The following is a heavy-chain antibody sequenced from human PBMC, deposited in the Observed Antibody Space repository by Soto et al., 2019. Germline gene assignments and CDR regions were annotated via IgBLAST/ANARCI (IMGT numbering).Heavy chain of an antibody. CDR2: IDPSDSYV. J-gene: IGHJ4*02. CDR3: TRRASSSFYPFDF. V-gene: IGHV5-10-1*01. Sequence: PGESLKISCQASGYSFTAYWITWVRQMPGKGLEWMATIDPSDSYVDYSPSFRGHVTFSADRSITTVYLQWNSLKASDSAMYFCTRRASSSFYPFDFWGPGALVTVSS. D-gene: IGHD2-2*01. CDR1: GYSFTAYW.